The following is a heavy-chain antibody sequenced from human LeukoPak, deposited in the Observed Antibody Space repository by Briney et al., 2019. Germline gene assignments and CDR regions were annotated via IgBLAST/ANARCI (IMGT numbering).Heavy chain of an antibody. CDR1: GFTFSSYA. J-gene: IGHJ4*02. D-gene: IGHD3-22*01. CDR2: ISGSAGGT. CDR3: AKDDYDSSGPDY. Sequence: PGGSLRLSCAASGFTFSSYAMSWVRQAPGKGLEWVSGISGSAGGTYYADSVKGRFTISRDNSKDTLFLQVNSLRAEDTAIYYCAKDDYDSSGPDYWGQGTLVTVSS. V-gene: IGHV3-23*01.